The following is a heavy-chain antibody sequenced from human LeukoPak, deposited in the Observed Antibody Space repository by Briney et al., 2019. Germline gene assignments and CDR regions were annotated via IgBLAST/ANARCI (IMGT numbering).Heavy chain of an antibody. CDR1: GYSFTSYW. CDR2: IYPGDSDT. D-gene: IGHD6-19*01. V-gene: IGHV5-51*01. Sequence: GESLKISCKGSGYSFTSYWIGWVRQMPGKGLEWMGIIYPGDSDTRYSPSFQGQVTISADKSISTAYLQWSSLKASDTAMYYCARQRGPYSSGWYSDYWGQGTLVTVSS. J-gene: IGHJ4*02. CDR3: ARQRGPYSSGWYSDY.